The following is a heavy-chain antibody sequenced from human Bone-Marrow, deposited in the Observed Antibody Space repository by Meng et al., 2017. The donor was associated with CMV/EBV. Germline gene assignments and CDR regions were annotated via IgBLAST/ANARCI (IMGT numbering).Heavy chain of an antibody. V-gene: IGHV3-7*03. J-gene: IGHJ4*02. CDR1: GFTFSSYW. Sequence: GESLKISCAASGFTFSSYWMSWVRQAPGKGLEWVANIKQDGSEKYYVDSVKGRFTISRDNAKNSLYLQMNSLRAEDTALYYCATRTLGTAFDYWGQGTLVTVSS. CDR3: ATRTLGTAFDY. CDR2: IKQDGSEK. D-gene: IGHD1-14*01.